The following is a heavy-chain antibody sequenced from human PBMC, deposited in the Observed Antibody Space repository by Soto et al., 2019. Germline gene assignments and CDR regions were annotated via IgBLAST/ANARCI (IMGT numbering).Heavy chain of an antibody. CDR3: ARAQEPPPLLTIFGVVTDERNYYYYYMDV. CDR2: ISSSGSSI. V-gene: IGHV3-11*01. D-gene: IGHD3-3*01. Sequence: QVQLVESGGGLVKPGGSLRLSCAASGFTFSDYYMSWIRQAPGKGLEWVSYISSSGSSIYYADSVKGRFTISRYNAKKGRYHVHSANPKNSLYLQMNSLIAEDTAVYYCARAQEPPPLLTIFGVVTDERNYYYYYMDVWGKGTTVTVSS. CDR1: GFTFSDYY. J-gene: IGHJ6*03.